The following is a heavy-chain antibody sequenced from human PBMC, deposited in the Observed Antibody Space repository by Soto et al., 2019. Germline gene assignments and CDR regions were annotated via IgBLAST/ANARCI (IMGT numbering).Heavy chain of an antibody. J-gene: IGHJ5*02. CDR2: INSDGSST. CDR3: ARDMEEREYCSGGSCYSDNWFDP. V-gene: IGHV3-74*01. CDR1: GFTFSSYW. D-gene: IGHD2-15*01. Sequence: EVQLVESGGGLVQPGGSLRLSCAASGFTFSSYWMHWVRQAPGKGLVWVSRINSDGSSTSYADSVKGRFTISRDNAKNTLYLQMNSLRADDTAVYYCARDMEEREYCSGGSCYSDNWFDPWGQGTLVTVSS.